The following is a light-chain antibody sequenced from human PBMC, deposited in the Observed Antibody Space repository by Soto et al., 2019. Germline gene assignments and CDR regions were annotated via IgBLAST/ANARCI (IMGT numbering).Light chain of an antibody. CDR2: GNT. Sequence: QSVLTQPPSVSGAPGQRVTISCTGSSSNTGAGHDVHWYQQLPGTAPKLLIYGNTNRPSGVPDRFSGSKSGTSASLAITGLQAEDEADYYCQSYDSSLSVVVFGGGTKVTVL. CDR3: QSYDSSLSVVV. V-gene: IGLV1-40*01. J-gene: IGLJ2*01. CDR1: SSNTGAGHD.